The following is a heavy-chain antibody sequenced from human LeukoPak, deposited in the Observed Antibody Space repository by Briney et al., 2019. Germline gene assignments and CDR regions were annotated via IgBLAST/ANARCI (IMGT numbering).Heavy chain of an antibody. CDR2: IIPIFGTA. CDR3: ARVDTGGVTGSLTLDY. J-gene: IGHJ4*02. CDR1: GGTFSSYA. V-gene: IGHV1-69*13. Sequence: SVKVSCKASGGTFSSYAISWVRQAPGQGLEWMGGIIPIFGTANYAQKFQGRVTITADESTSTAYMELSSLRSEDTAVYYCARVDTGGVTGSLTLDYWGQGTLVTVSS. D-gene: IGHD2-21*02.